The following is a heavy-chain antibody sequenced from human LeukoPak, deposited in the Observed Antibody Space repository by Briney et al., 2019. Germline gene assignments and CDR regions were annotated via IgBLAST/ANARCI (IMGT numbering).Heavy chain of an antibody. V-gene: IGHV1-18*01. J-gene: IGHJ5*02. D-gene: IGHD2-2*01. CDR3: AREGTSPEILDP. CDR2: ISAYNGNT. CDR1: GGTLSRFA. Sequence: GASVKVSCKASGGTLSRFAISWLRQAPGQGLEWMGWISAYNGNTNYAQKLQGRVTMTTDTSTSTAYMELRSLRSDDTAVYYCAREGTSPEILDPWGQGTLVTVSS.